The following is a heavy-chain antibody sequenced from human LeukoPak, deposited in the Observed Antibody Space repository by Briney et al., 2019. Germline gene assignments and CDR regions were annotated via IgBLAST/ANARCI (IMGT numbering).Heavy chain of an antibody. CDR1: GYGFTNSW. D-gene: IGHD6-13*01. CDR2: IFPADSDA. V-gene: IGHV5-51*01. J-gene: IGHJ6*04. CDR3: ARVGYSSYGMDV. Sequence: GESLKISWKGSGYGFTNSWIGWVRQMPGKGLEWMGIIFPADSDARYSPPFQGQVTISADKSISTAYLQWSSLKASDTAMYYCARVGYSSYGMDVWGKGTTVTVSS.